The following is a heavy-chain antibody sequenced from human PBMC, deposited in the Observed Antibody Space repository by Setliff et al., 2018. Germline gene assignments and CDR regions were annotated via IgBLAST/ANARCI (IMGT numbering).Heavy chain of an antibody. D-gene: IGHD6-19*01. Sequence: PGGSLRLSCVASGFRFSDYEMNWVRQAPGKGLEWVSYIGNIGTKISYTDSVKGRFTVSRDNSKNTLYLQMNSLRAEDTAVYYCAKVGGIVVAGTLWYFDYWGQGTLVTVSS. CDR1: GFRFSDYE. CDR3: AKVGGIVVAGTLWYFDY. CDR2: IGNIGTKI. J-gene: IGHJ4*02. V-gene: IGHV3-48*03.